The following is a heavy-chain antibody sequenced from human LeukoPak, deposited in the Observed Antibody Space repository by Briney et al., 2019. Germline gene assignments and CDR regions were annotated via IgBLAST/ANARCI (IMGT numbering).Heavy chain of an antibody. J-gene: IGHJ5*02. Sequence: TLSLTCTISGGSVSDYYWSWIRQPPGKALEWLARIDWDDDKYYSTSLKTRLTISKDTSKNQVVLTMTNMGPVDTATYYCARHASIFGVVSHWFDPWGQGTLVTVSS. V-gene: IGHV2-70*11. CDR2: IDWDDDK. CDR3: ARHASIFGVVSHWFDP. D-gene: IGHD3-3*01. CDR1: GGSVSDYY.